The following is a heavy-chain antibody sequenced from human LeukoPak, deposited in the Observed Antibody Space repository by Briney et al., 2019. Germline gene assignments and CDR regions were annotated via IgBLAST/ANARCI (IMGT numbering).Heavy chain of an antibody. CDR2: ISSSSSYI. J-gene: IGHJ4*02. Sequence: GGSLRLSCAASGFTFSSYSMNWARQAPGKGLEWVSSISSSSSYIYYADSVKGRFTISRDNAKNSLYLQMNSLRAEDTAVYYCARDDGVGATDPIDYWGQGTLVTVSS. CDR3: ARDDGVGATDPIDY. D-gene: IGHD1-26*01. CDR1: GFTFSSYS. V-gene: IGHV3-21*01.